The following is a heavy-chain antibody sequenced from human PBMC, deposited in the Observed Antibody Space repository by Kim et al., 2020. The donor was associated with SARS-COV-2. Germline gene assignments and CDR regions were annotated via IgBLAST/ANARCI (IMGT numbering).Heavy chain of an antibody. CDR2: FDPEDGET. Sequence: ASVKVSCKVSGYTLTELSMHWVRQAPGKGLEWMGGFDPEDGETIYAQKFQGRVTMTEDTSTDTAYMELSSLRSEDTAVYYCATASPGGYYYDSSGPNPNWFDPWGQGTLVTASS. D-gene: IGHD3-22*01. V-gene: IGHV1-24*01. J-gene: IGHJ5*02. CDR3: ATASPGGYYYDSSGPNPNWFDP. CDR1: GYTLTELS.